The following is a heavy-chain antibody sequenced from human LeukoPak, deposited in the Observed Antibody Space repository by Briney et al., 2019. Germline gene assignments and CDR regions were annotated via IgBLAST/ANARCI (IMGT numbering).Heavy chain of an antibody. Sequence: GGSLRLSCAVSGFTFSGFWMSWSRQAPGKGLEWVASINSDGSEGYYADVVRGRFTISRDNAKNSLYLQINSLRAEDTAVYYCARSSYSSSSSVWGQGTMVTVSS. D-gene: IGHD6-6*01. J-gene: IGHJ3*01. CDR3: ARSSYSSSSSV. V-gene: IGHV3-7*03. CDR2: INSDGSEG. CDR1: GFTFSGFW.